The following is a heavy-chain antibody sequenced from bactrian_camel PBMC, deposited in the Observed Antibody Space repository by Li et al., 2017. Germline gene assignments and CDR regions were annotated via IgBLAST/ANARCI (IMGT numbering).Heavy chain of an antibody. Sequence: VQPGESLRLSCVASGITFSRHDMSWVRQAPGKEVEWVAGITSLPSLFRAASYADSVKGRFTVSRDNANNTVYLQMNSLKSEDTALYYCATTGFDFWGQGTQVTVS. CDR3: ATTGFDF. CDR2: ITSLPSLFRAA. CDR1: GITFSRHD. D-gene: IGHD5*01. V-gene: IGHV3S40*01. J-gene: IGHJ4*01.